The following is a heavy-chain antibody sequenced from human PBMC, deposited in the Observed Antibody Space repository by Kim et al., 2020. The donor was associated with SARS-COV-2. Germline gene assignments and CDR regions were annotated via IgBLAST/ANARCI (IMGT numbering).Heavy chain of an antibody. D-gene: IGHD4-17*01. Sequence: GGSLRLSCAASGFTFSSYWMSWVRQAPGKGLEWVANIKQDGSEKYYVDSVKGRFTISRDNAKNSLYLQMNSLRAEDTAVYYCARDNPDYGDSAYFYYYGMDVWGQGATVTVSS. CDR1: GFTFSSYW. CDR3: ARDNPDYGDSAYFYYYGMDV. CDR2: IKQDGSEK. J-gene: IGHJ6*02. V-gene: IGHV3-7*03.